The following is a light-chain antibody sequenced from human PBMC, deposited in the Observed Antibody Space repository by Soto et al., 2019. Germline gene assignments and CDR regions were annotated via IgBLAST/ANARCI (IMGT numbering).Light chain of an antibody. Sequence: ENVLTQSPATLSLSPGERATLSCRASQSVSSSYLAWYQQKPGQAPRLLIYGASSRATGIPDRFSGSGSGTSFPLTISILDPKDFALYYYPLYYTSPPSTSGQGTRLEIK. CDR1: QSVSSSY. J-gene: IGKJ5*01. V-gene: IGKV3-20*01. CDR2: GAS. CDR3: PLYYTSPPST.